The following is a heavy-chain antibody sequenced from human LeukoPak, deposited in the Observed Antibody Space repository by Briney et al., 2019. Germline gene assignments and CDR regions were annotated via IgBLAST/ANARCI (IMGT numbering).Heavy chain of an antibody. CDR1: GFTFSTYG. V-gene: IGHV3-30*18. Sequence: GGSLRLSCTASGFTFSTYGAHWVRQAPGKGLEWVAVISYDGTNKYYTDSVRGRFNISRDNSKNTLYLQMNSLRAEDTAVYYCAKTYYYGSGSYPIGAFDIWGQGTMVTVSS. CDR2: ISYDGTNK. D-gene: IGHD3-10*01. CDR3: AKTYYYGSGSYPIGAFDI. J-gene: IGHJ3*02.